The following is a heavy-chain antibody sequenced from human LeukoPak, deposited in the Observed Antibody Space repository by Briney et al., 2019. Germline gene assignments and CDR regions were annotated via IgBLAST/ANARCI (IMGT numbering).Heavy chain of an antibody. CDR3: AKSGIAAAGQRGYFDY. J-gene: IGHJ4*02. V-gene: IGHV3-30*18. CDR2: ISNDGSNK. D-gene: IGHD6-13*01. Sequence: GRPLRLSCAASGFTFSTYGIHWVRQAPGKGLEWVAVISNDGSNKYYADSVKGRFTISRDNSKNTVYLQMNSLRGEDTAVYYCAKSGIAAAGQRGYFDYWGQGTLVTVSS. CDR1: GFTFSTYG.